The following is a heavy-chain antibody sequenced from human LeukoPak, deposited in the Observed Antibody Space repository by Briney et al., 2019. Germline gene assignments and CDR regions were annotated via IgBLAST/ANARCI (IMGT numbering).Heavy chain of an antibody. CDR1: GGTFSSYA. D-gene: IGHD1-26*01. V-gene: IGHV1-69*05. CDR2: IIPIFGTA. CDR3: AISSGSYYGDDY. Sequence: GASVKVSCKASGGTFSSYAISWVRQAPGQGLEWMGRIIPIFGTADYAQKFQGRVTITTDESTSTAYMELSSLRSEDTAVYYCAISSGSYYGDDYWGQGTLVTVSS. J-gene: IGHJ4*02.